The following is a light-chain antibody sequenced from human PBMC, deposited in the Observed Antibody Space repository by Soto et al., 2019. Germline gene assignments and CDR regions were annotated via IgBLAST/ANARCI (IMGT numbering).Light chain of an antibody. J-gene: IGKJ1*01. Sequence: DIQMTQSPSTLSASVGDRVTITCRASQSISSWLAWYQQKPGKAPKLLIYDASSLESGVPSRFSGSGSGTEFTLTISSLQPDDFATYYCQQYNSYSTWPFGQGTWVDI. CDR3: QQYNSYSTWP. CDR2: DAS. CDR1: QSISSW. V-gene: IGKV1-5*01.